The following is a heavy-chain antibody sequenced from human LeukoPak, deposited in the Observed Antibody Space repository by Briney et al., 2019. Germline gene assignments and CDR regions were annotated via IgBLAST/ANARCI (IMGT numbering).Heavy chain of an antibody. V-gene: IGHV4-34*01. J-gene: IGHJ5*02. D-gene: IGHD3-10*01. CDR3: ARGGSGRWDWFDP. Sequence: PSETLSLTCIVSGGSISSYYRSWIRQPPGKGLEWIGEINHSGSTNYNPSLKSRVTISVDTSKNQFSLKLSSVTAADTAVYYCARGGSGRWDWFDPWGQGTLVTVSS. CDR2: INHSGST. CDR1: GGSISSYY.